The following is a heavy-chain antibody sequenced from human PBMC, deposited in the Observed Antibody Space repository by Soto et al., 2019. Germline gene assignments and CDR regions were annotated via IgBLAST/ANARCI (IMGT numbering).Heavy chain of an antibody. V-gene: IGHV3-30*18. J-gene: IGHJ6*02. CDR1: GFTFSSYG. D-gene: IGHD6-13*01. Sequence: QVQLVESGGGVVQPGRSLRLSCAASGFTFSSYGMHWVRQAPGKGLEWVAVISYDGSNKYYADSVKGRFTISRDNCKNTLYLEMDRLGAEGTGVYYGAKDPPARQAAAGWGGFFYGMDVWGQGTTVTVSS. CDR2: ISYDGSNK. CDR3: AKDPPARQAAAGWGGFFYGMDV.